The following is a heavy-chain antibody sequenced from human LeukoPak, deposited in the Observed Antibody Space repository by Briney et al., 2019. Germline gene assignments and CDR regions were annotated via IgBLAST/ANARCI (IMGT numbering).Heavy chain of an antibody. CDR1: GFSVSSNY. Sequence: GGSLRLSCAASGFSVSSNYMSWVRQAPGKGLEWVSYISSSGSTIYYADSVKGRFTISRDNAKNSLYLQMNSLRAEDTAVYYCARVTDGKFDYWGQGTLVPGSS. J-gene: IGHJ4*02. D-gene: IGHD1-14*01. CDR3: ARVTDGKFDY. V-gene: IGHV3-11*04. CDR2: ISSSGSTI.